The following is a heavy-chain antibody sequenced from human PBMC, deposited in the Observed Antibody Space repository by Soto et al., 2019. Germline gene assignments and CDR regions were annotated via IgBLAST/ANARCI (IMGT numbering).Heavy chain of an antibody. CDR1: GYSFTSYW. Sequence: GEXLKISGPGSGYSFTSYWSCWLRKMPGKGLEWMGIIYPGDSDTRYRPSFQGQVTISADKSISTAYLQWSSLKASDTAMYYCARLEVLVNGMDVWGQGTTVTVSS. J-gene: IGHJ6*02. CDR3: ARLEVLVNGMDV. D-gene: IGHD2-8*02. CDR2: IYPGDSDT. V-gene: IGHV5-51*01.